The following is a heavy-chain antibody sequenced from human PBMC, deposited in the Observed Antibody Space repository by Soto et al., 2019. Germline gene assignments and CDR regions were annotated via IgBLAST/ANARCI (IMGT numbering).Heavy chain of an antibody. Sequence: GGSLRLSCAASGFTFSSYAMSWVCQAPGKGLEWVSAISGSGGSTYYADSVKGRFTISRDNSKNTLYLQMNSLRAEDTAVYYCAKDLVDMPGTTHGVLDYWGQGTLVTVSS. CDR1: GFTFSSYA. J-gene: IGHJ4*02. D-gene: IGHD1-7*01. V-gene: IGHV3-23*01. CDR2: ISGSGGST. CDR3: AKDLVDMPGTTHGVLDY.